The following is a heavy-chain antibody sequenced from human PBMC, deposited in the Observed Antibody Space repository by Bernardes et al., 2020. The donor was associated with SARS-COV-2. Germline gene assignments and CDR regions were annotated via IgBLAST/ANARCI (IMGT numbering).Heavy chain of an antibody. CDR3: ARVMVVGGEIEY. V-gene: IGHV4-34*01. CDR2: INYSGRT. J-gene: IGHJ4*02. Sequence: SETLSLTCAVHGGSLSGYYWSWIRQPPGKGLEWIGEINYSGRTNYNSSLKSRVTISVDTSKKQFSLNLTSVTAADTAKYYCARVMVVGGEIEYWGQGTQVTVSS. CDR1: GGSLSGYY. D-gene: IGHD2-21*01.